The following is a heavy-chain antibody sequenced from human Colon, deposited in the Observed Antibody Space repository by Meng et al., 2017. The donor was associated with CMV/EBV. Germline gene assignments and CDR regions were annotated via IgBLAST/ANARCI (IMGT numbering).Heavy chain of an antibody. CDR3: ARHECSKSNCYDY. J-gene: IGHJ4*02. V-gene: IGHV3-7*01. D-gene: IGHD2-2*01. Sequence: GESLKISCAASGFTFSNYWMSWVRQAPGKGLEWVANIRQDGGGEYYVDSVKGRFTISRDNAKNSLSLQMNSLRAEDTAVYYCARHECSKSNCYDYWGQGSLVTVSS. CDR1: GFTFSNYW. CDR2: IRQDGGGE.